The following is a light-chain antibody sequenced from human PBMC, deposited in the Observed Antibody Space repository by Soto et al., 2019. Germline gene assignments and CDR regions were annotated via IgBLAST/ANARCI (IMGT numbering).Light chain of an antibody. CDR1: QNIKNY. V-gene: IGKV1-39*01. CDR3: QQCYAHPWT. CDR2: AAS. Sequence: DIQMTQSPSSLSASIGDRVTISCRARQNIKNYLNWYQHQRGKAPKLLVYAASTLEGGVPSRFTGSGSGTDFTLTISRLLPEDFATYFCQQCYAHPWTFGQGTTVEI. J-gene: IGKJ1*01.